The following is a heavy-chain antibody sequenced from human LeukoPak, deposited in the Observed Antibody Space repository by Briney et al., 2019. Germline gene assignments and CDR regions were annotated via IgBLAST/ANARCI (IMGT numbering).Heavy chain of an antibody. CDR1: GGSVSSYY. V-gene: IGHV4-59*02. CDR2: IYCSGST. CDR3: ARDGQKGTYYDFWSGYFRYMDV. J-gene: IGHJ6*03. D-gene: IGHD3-3*01. Sequence: PSETLSLTCTVSGGSVSSYYWSWIRQPPGKGLEWIGYIYCSGSTNYNPSLKSRVTISVDTSKNQFSLKLSSVTAADTAVYYCARDGQKGTYYDFWSGYFRYMDVWGKGTTVTVSS.